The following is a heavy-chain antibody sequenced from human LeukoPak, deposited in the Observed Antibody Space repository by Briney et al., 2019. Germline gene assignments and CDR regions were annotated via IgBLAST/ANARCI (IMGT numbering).Heavy chain of an antibody. D-gene: IGHD6-19*01. CDR3: ASGDSSGWYLAFDI. CDR1: GGSISSGSYY. Sequence: SETLSLTCTVSGGSISSGSYYWSWIRQPAGKGLEWIGRIYTSGSTNYNPSLKSRVTISVDTSKNQFSLKLSSVTAADTAVYYCASGDSSGWYLAFDIWGQGTMVTVSS. CDR2: IYTSGST. J-gene: IGHJ3*02. V-gene: IGHV4-61*02.